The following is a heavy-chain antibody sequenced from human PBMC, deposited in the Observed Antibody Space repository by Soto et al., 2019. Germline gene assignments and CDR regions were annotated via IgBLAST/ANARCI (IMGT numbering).Heavy chain of an antibody. J-gene: IGHJ5*02. CDR1: GGSISSSSYY. CDR2: IYYSGST. V-gene: IGHV4-39*01. Sequence: QLQLQESGPGLVKPSETLSLTCTVSGGSISSSSYYWGWIRQPPGKGLEWIGSIYYSGSTYYNPSLNSRVPISVDPSKNQFSLKLSSVTAADTAVYYCARQVTWFGELVGNWFDPWGQGTLVTVSS. D-gene: IGHD3-10*01. CDR3: ARQVTWFGELVGNWFDP.